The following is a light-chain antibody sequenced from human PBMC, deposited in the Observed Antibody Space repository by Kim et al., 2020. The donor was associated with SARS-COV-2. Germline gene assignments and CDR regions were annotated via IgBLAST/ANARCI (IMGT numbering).Light chain of an antibody. J-gene: IGLJ2*01. CDR3: AAWADSLSGVV. CDR2: MNT. Sequence: GQLVTISCSATTSNIRANYVYCYQPLPVPSPKLLIYMNTHRPSGFPARFSGSKSGPSASLAISGLRSEDEADYYCAAWADSLSGVVFGGGTKLTVL. CDR1: TSNIRANY. V-gene: IGLV1-47*01.